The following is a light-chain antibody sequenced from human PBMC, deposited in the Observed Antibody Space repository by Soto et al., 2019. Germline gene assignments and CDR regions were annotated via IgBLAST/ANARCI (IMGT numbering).Light chain of an antibody. CDR1: QSVSRGY. V-gene: IGKV3-20*01. CDR3: QQYGSSPRLT. J-gene: IGKJ4*01. CDR2: GAS. Sequence: EIVLTQFPGTLSLSPGERATLSCRASQSVSRGYFAWYQQKPGQAPRLLIYGASSGATGIPDRFSGSGSGTDFTLTINRLEPEDFAVYYCQQYGSSPRLTFGGGTKVDIK.